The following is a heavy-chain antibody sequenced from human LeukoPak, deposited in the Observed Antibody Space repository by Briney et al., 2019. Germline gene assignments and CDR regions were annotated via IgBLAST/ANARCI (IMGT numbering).Heavy chain of an antibody. V-gene: IGHV3-23*01. CDR1: GITFSSYD. CDR3: AKLPTIFGVADSFDI. J-gene: IGHJ3*02. D-gene: IGHD3-3*01. CDR2: ISEGGKT. Sequence: GGSLRLSCVASGITFSSYDMSWVRQAPGKGLEWTSAISEGGKTDYADSVKGRFTISRDNSKNTLYLQLSSLRADDTAIYYCAKLPTIFGVADSFDIWGQGTLVTVSS.